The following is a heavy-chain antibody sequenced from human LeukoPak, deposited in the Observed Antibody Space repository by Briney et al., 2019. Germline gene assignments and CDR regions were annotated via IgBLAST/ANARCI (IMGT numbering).Heavy chain of an antibody. CDR1: GGSFSGYY. V-gene: IGHV4-34*01. CDR2: INHSGST. Sequence: SETLSLTCAVYGGSFSGYYWSWIRQPPGKGLEWIGEINHSGSTNYNPSLKSRVTISVDTSKNQFSLKLSSVTAADTAVYYCARDGRGSRGFDCSSTSCRRYYYYYYYMDVWGKGTTVTISS. D-gene: IGHD2-2*01. J-gene: IGHJ6*03. CDR3: ARDGRGSRGFDCSSTSCRRYYYYYYYMDV.